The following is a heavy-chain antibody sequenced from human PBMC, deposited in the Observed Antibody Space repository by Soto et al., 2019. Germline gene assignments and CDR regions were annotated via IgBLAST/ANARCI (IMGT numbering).Heavy chain of an antibody. J-gene: IGHJ6*03. CDR1: GFTFSSYG. CDR2: IWYDGSNK. V-gene: IGHV3-33*01. CDR3: ARDRGTTVTTDYSYYMAV. Sequence: QVQLVESGGGVVQPGRSLRLSCAASGFTFSSYGMHWVRQAPGKGLEWVAVIWYDGSNKYYADSVKGRFTISRDNSKNTLYQQMNSLRAEATAVYYCARDRGTTVTTDYSYYMAVWGKGTTVTVSS. D-gene: IGHD4-17*01.